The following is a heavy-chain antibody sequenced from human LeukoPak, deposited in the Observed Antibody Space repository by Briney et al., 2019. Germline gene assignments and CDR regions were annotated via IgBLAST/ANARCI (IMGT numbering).Heavy chain of an antibody. CDR2: ISGSGGSP. D-gene: IGHD6-19*01. CDR3: ARDIAVAGRNDFDY. V-gene: IGHV3-21*01. Sequence: GGSLRLSCAASGFTFSSYAMHWVRQAPGKGLEWVSAISGSGGSPYYADSVKGRFTISRDNAKNSLYLQMNSLRAEDTAVYYCARDIAVAGRNDFDYWGQGTLVTVSS. J-gene: IGHJ4*02. CDR1: GFTFSSYA.